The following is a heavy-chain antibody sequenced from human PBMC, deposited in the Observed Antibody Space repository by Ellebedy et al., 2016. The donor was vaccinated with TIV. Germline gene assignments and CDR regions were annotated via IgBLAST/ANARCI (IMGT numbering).Heavy chain of an antibody. Sequence: ASVKVSCKASGYTFTSYYMHWVRLAPGQGLEWMGIINPSGGSTTYAQKFQGRVTMTRDTSTSTVYMELSSLRSEDTAVYYCARIFSGTYYYDYWGQGTLVTVSS. CDR3: ARIFSGTYYYDY. D-gene: IGHD1-26*01. J-gene: IGHJ4*02. CDR2: INPSGGST. CDR1: GYTFTSYY. V-gene: IGHV1-46*01.